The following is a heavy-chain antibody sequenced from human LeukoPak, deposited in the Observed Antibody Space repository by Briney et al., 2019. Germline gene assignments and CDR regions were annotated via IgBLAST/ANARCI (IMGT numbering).Heavy chain of an antibody. CDR1: GGSISSGDYY. CDR2: IYYSGST. D-gene: IGHD3-10*01. V-gene: IGHV4-30-4*01. J-gene: IGHJ5*02. CDR3: ARASLGGSGSFWFDL. Sequence: SETLSLTCTVSGGSISSGDYYWSWIRQPPGKGLEWIGYIYYSGSTYYNPSLKSRVTISVDTSKNQFSLKLSSVTAADTAVYYCARASLGGSGSFWFDLWGQGTLVTVSS.